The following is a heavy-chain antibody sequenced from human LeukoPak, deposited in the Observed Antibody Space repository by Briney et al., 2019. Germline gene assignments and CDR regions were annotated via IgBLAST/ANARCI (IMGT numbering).Heavy chain of an antibody. J-gene: IGHJ4*02. CDR2: IDPRDSET. CDR3: ARQTAMGRSGDY. D-gene: IGHD5-18*01. CDR1: GYSFTSYW. Sequence: KPGESLKISCKASGYSFTSYWIGWVRQMPGKGLEWMGIIDPRDSETRYTPSFQGQVTISVDKSLTTADLQWNSLKASDTAMYYCARQTAMGRSGDYWGQGTLVTVSS. V-gene: IGHV5-51*01.